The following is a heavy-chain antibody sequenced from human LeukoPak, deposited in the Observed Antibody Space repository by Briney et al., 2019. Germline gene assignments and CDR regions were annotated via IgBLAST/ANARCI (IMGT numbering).Heavy chain of an antibody. CDR3: ARRGYSGYDYFWDVVEVPRSDAFDI. V-gene: IGHV5-51*01. D-gene: IGHD5-12*01. Sequence: GESLKISCKGSGYIFTSYWIGWVRQMPGKGLEWMGILYPGDSDTRYSPSFQGQVTISADKSISTAYLQWSSLKASDTAMYYCARRGYSGYDYFWDVVEVPRSDAFDIWGQGTMVTVSS. J-gene: IGHJ3*02. CDR1: GYIFTSYW. CDR2: LYPGDSDT.